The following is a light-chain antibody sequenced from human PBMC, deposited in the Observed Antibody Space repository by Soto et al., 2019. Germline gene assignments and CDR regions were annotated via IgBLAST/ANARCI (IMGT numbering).Light chain of an antibody. J-gene: IGKJ2*01. CDR3: QQLNSYLPYT. CDR2: AAS. Sequence: DIQLTQSPSFLSASVGDRVTITCRASQGISSYLAWYQQKPGKAPKLLIYAASTLQSGVPSRFSGSGSGTEFTLTISSLQPEYFATYYCQQLNSYLPYTFGQGTKLEIK. CDR1: QGISSY. V-gene: IGKV1-9*01.